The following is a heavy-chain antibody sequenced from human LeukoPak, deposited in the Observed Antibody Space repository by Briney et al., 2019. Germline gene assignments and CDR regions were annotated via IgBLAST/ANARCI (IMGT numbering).Heavy chain of an antibody. J-gene: IGHJ4*02. D-gene: IGHD1-26*01. V-gene: IGHV3-23*01. CDR1: GFTFSSYA. CDR2: ITGSGVST. Sequence: PGGSLRLSCAASGFTFSSYAMSWVSQAPGKGLEWVSSITGSGVSTYYVDSAKGRFTISRDSSKNTLYLQMNSLRAEDTAIYYCAKDSLYSGSSRAFDYWGQGTLVTVSS. CDR3: AKDSLYSGSSRAFDY.